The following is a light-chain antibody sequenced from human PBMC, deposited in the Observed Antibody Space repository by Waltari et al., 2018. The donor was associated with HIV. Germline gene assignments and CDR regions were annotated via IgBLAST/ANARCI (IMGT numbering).Light chain of an antibody. CDR3: ASWDTKLNGWV. CDR2: RGN. V-gene: IGLV10-54*01. CDR1: KNNLGFQA. Sequence: QAGLTQPPSVSKALGQTATLPCTGHKNNLGFQAPPWRKHHQGHPPKLLSYRGNNRPSGVPDRFSASTSGKTASLNITGLLADDEADYYCASWDTKLNGWVFGGGTHLTVL. J-gene: IGLJ3*02.